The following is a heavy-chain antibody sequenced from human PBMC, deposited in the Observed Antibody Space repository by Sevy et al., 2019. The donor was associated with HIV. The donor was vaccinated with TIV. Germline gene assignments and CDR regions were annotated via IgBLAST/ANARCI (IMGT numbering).Heavy chain of an antibody. Sequence: GESLKISCVASGFNFNIYRMSWVRQAPGKGLEWVSTLSFGCGRINHADSVQGRFTMSRDDSKKTVYLEMNSLRAEDTAVYYCAREGCTRPHDHWGQGTLVTVSS. CDR1: GFNFNIYR. D-gene: IGHD2-8*01. CDR2: LSFGCGRI. V-gene: IGHV3-23*01. J-gene: IGHJ4*02. CDR3: AREGCTRPHDH.